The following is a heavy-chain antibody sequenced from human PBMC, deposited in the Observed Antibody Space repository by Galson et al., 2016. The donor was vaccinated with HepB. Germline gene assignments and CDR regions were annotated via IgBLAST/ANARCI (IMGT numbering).Heavy chain of an antibody. CDR1: GFTFNRYW. V-gene: IGHV3-7*03. J-gene: IGHJ4*02. CDR2: IKQDKSEK. D-gene: IGHD2-2*01. Sequence: SLRLSCAASGFTFNRYWMHWVRQAPGKGLEWVANIKQDKSEKYYVDSVKGRFTISRDNAQNSVFLQMNSLRPEDTAVYYCARDSRGLYYFDYWGQGTLVTVSS. CDR3: ARDSRGLYYFDY.